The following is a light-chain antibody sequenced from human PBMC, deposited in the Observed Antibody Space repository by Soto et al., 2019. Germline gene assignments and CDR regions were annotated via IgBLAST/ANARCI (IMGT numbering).Light chain of an antibody. Sequence: QSVLTQPPSASGTPGQRVTISCSGSSSNIGRNYVYWYQQVPGTAPKLLIYSNHQRPSEVPYRFSGSKSGTSASLAIIWLRSEDEANYYCAAWDDSPSGVVFGGGTKVTVL. CDR1: SSNIGRNY. V-gene: IGLV1-47*02. CDR2: SNH. CDR3: AAWDDSPSGVV. J-gene: IGLJ2*01.